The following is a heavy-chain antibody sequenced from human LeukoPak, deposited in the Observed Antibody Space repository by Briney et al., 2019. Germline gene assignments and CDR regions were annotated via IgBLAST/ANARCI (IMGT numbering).Heavy chain of an antibody. CDR3: AREYSGYPSPGYRNPYYFDY. CDR2: INPNSGGT. D-gene: IGHD5-12*01. CDR1: GYTFTGYY. V-gene: IGHV1-2*02. J-gene: IGHJ4*01. Sequence: ASLKVSCRASGYTFTGYYMHWVRQAPGQGLEWMGWINPNSGGTNYAQKFQGRVTMTRDTSISTAYMELSRLRSDDTAVYYCAREYSGYPSPGYRNPYYFDYWGHGTLVTVSS.